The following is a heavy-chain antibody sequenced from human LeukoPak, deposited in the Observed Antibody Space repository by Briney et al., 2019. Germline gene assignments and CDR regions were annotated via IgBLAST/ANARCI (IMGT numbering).Heavy chain of an antibody. Sequence: GGSLRLSCAASGFTVSSNYMSWVRQAPGKGLEWVSVIYSGGSTYYADSVKGRFTISRDNSKNTLYLQMNSLRAEDTAVYYCARRPYCYCYYMDVWGKGTTVTVSS. V-gene: IGHV3-53*01. D-gene: IGHD6-6*01. CDR3: ARRPYCYCYYMDV. CDR1: GFTVSSNY. CDR2: IYSGGST. J-gene: IGHJ6*03.